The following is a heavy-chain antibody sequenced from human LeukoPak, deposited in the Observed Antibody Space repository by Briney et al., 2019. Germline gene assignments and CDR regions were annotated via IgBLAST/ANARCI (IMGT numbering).Heavy chain of an antibody. Sequence: SETLSLTCTVSGGSISSYYWNWIRQPPGKGLEWIGYIYNSGSTNYSPSLKSRVTISVDTSKNQFSLKLSSVTAADTAVYYCARHYYDSSGYSYFDPWGRGTLVTVSS. CDR3: ARHYYDSSGYSYFDP. CDR1: GGSISSYY. J-gene: IGHJ5*02. CDR2: IYNSGST. D-gene: IGHD3-22*01. V-gene: IGHV4-59*01.